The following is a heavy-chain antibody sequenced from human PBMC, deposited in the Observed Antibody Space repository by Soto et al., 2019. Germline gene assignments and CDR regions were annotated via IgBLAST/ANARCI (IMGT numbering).Heavy chain of an antibody. D-gene: IGHD4-17*01. CDR2: ISTSSIEI. CDR1: GFTFIGYN. V-gene: IGHV3-21*06. J-gene: IGHJ3*01. CDR3: ATIGDHDGFDV. Sequence: EVQLVESGGGLVMPEESLRLSCAASGFTFIGYNMKWVRQAPGKGLEWVASISTSSIEIFYSDLLRGRFTIFRDNARNSLYLQMNSLRAEDTAVYYCATIGDHDGFDVWGQGTTVTVSS.